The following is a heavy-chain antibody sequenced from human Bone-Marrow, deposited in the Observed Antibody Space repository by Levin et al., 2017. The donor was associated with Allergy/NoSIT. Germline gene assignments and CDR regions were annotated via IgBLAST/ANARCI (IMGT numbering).Heavy chain of an antibody. CDR1: GGSVNTYY. CDR3: ARLRGYCDF. Sequence: SSETLSLTCSVSGGSVNTYYWTWIRQPPGKGLEWIGFVDYTGSTNYNPSLKSRVSISVDTSKNQFSLRLNSVTAADTAVYYCARLRGYCDFWGQGTLVTVSS. J-gene: IGHJ4*02. V-gene: IGHV4-59*02. CDR2: VDYTGST.